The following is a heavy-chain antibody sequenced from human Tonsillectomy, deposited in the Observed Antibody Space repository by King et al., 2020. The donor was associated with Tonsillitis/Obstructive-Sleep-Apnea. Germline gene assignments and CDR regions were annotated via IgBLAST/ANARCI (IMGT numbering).Heavy chain of an antibody. V-gene: IGHV1-2*05. J-gene: IGHJ6*02. Sequence: QLVQSGAEVKKPGASVKVSCKASGYIFTGYYLHWVQQAPGQGLEWMGRINPNSGGTIYAQKFQGRVTMTRDPSITTVYMEVTRLTSDDTVVYYCARDLGSGVSGMDVWGQGTTVTVSS. CDR2: INPNSGGT. CDR3: ARDLGSGVSGMDV. D-gene: IGHD3-10*01. CDR1: GYIFTGYY.